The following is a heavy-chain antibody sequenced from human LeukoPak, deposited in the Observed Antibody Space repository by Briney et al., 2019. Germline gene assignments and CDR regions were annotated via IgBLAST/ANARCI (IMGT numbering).Heavy chain of an antibody. J-gene: IGHJ4*02. CDR2: IIPIFGTA. D-gene: IGHD3-10*01. CDR3: ARATVTDYYGSGSYFDY. Sequence: GSSVKVSCKASGGTFSSYAISWVRQAPGQGLEWMGGIIPIFGTANYAQKFQGRVTITADESTSTAYVELSSLRSEDTAVYYCARATVTDYYGSGSYFDYWGQGTLVTVSS. CDR1: GGTFSSYA. V-gene: IGHV1-69*01.